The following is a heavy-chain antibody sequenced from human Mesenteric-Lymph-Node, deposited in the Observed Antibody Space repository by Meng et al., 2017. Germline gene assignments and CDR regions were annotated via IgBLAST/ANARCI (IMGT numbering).Heavy chain of an antibody. V-gene: IGHV4-38-2*01. CDR1: GYSISSGYF. J-gene: IGHJ4*02. D-gene: IGHD3-22*01. CDR3: ARGRRGDYYYDSSGYKSKHYFDY. CDR2: MYHPSGIT. Sequence: SETLSLTCGVSGYSISSGYFWGWIRQPPGKGLEWLGSMYHPSGITYYNPSLRSRVTISLDTSKNQFSLKLSFVTAADTAVYYCARGRRGDYYYDSSGYKSKHYFDYWGQGTLVTVSS.